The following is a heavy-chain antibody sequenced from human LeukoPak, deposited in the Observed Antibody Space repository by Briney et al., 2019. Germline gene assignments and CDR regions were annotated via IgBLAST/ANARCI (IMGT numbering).Heavy chain of an antibody. J-gene: IGHJ4*02. V-gene: IGHV4-59*06. CDR1: GGSISSYY. CDR3: VAKLNGKSYYDFWSGYSTGFDY. Sequence: SETLSLTCTVSGGSISSYYWSWIRQPPGKGLEWIGYIYYSGSTYYNPSLKSRVTISVDTSKNQFSLKLSSVTAADTAVYYCVAKLNGKSYYDFWSGYSTGFDYWGQGTLVTVSS. D-gene: IGHD3-3*01. CDR2: IYYSGST.